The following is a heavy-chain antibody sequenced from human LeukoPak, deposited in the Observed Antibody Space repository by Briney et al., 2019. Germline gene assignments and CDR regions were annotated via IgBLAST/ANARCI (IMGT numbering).Heavy chain of an antibody. D-gene: IGHD3-22*01. CDR3: AKDGRYYHDSSGYPN. J-gene: IGHJ4*02. Sequence: PGGSLRLSCAASGFTFSSYAMSWVRQAPGKGLEWVSAISGSGGSTYYADSVKGRFTISRDNSKNTLYLQMNSLRAEDTAVYYCAKDGRYYHDSSGYPNWGQGTLVTVSS. V-gene: IGHV3-23*01. CDR2: ISGSGGST. CDR1: GFTFSSYA.